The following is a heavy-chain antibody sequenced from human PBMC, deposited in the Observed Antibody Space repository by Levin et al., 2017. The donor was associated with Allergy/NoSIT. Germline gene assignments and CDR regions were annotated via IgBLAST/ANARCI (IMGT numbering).Heavy chain of an antibody. V-gene: IGHV2-5*02. J-gene: IGHJ5*02. D-gene: IGHD3-10*01. CDR2: IYWDDDK. CDR1: GFSLSTSGVG. Sequence: NVSGPTLVKPTQTLTLTCTFSGFSLSTSGVGVGWIRQPPGKALEWLALIYWDDDKRYSPSLKSRLTITKDTSKNQVVLTMTNMDPVDTATYYCAHSLELWFGELFPLGRYNWFDPWGQGTLVTVSS. CDR3: AHSLELWFGELFPLGRYNWFDP.